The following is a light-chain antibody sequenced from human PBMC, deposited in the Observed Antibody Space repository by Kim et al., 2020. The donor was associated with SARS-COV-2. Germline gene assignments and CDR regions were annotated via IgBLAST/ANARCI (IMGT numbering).Light chain of an antibody. CDR2: AAS. Sequence: IQLTQSPSSLSASVGDRVTITCLASQGISNYLVWYQHKSGKAPKVLIYAASTLHTGVPSRFSGSGSGTDFTLTISSLQPEDFATYYCQQLNNYPNAIGRGTRLEIK. V-gene: IGKV1-9*01. CDR3: QQLNNYPNA. CDR1: QGISNY. J-gene: IGKJ5*01.